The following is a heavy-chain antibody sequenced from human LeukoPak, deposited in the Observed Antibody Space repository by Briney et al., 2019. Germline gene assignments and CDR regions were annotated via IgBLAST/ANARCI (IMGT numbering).Heavy chain of an antibody. J-gene: IGHJ5*02. CDR2: INPSGGST. V-gene: IGHV1-46*01. CDR1: XYTFTSYY. CDR3: ARDRPGIAAAGRPNWFDP. D-gene: IGHD6-13*01. Sequence: ASVKVSCKXSXYTFTSYYMHWVRQAPGQGLEWMGIINPSGGSTSYAQKFQGRVTMTRDMSTSTVYMELSSLRSEDTAVYYCARDRPGIAAAGRPNWFDPWGQGTLVTVSS.